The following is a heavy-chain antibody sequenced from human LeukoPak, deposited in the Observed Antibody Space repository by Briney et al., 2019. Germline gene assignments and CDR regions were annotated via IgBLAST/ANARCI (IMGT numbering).Heavy chain of an antibody. CDR2: IPNDGSNK. Sequence: GGSLRLSCAASGFSFSGYGMHWVRQAPGKGLEWLAFIPNDGSNKYYADAVKGRFTISRDNSKKTVPLQMNSLRAEDTAVYYCAKASSSGLNDYWGQGTLVTVSS. D-gene: IGHD6-19*01. CDR1: GFSFSGYG. J-gene: IGHJ4*02. V-gene: IGHV3-30*02. CDR3: AKASSSGLNDY.